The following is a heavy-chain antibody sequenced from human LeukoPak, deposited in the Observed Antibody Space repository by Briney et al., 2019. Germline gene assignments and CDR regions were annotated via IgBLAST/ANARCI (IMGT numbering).Heavy chain of an antibody. CDR1: GFTVSSNY. Sequence: GGSLRLSCAASGFTVSSNYMSWVRQAPGKGLEWVSVIFSGAGTYYADSVKGRFTISRDNSKNTLYLQMDSLRAEDTAVYYCAGSDGHAFDIWGQGTMVTVSS. CDR2: IFSGAGT. V-gene: IGHV3-66*01. D-gene: IGHD2-15*01. J-gene: IGHJ3*02. CDR3: AGSDGHAFDI.